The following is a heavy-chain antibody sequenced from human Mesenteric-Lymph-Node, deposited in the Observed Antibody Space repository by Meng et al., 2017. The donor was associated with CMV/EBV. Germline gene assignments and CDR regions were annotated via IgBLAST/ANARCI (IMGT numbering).Heavy chain of an antibody. CDR1: GFTFSSYS. D-gene: IGHD2-2*01. CDR3: ASGSTSSYYYYGMDV. Sequence: GESLKISCAASGFTFSSYSMNCVRQAPGKGLEWLSYISSSSSTIYYADSVKGRFTISRDKAKNSLYLQMNSLRADDTAVYYCASGSTSSYYYYGMDVWGQGTTVTVSS. V-gene: IGHV3-48*01. J-gene: IGHJ6*02. CDR2: ISSSSSTI.